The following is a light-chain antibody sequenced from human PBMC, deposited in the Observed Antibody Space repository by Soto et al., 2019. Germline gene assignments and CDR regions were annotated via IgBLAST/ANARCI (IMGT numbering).Light chain of an antibody. CDR3: QQSYSSSH. CDR2: ATS. CDR1: QSIRSF. V-gene: IGKV1-39*01. J-gene: IGKJ5*01. Sequence: IQMPQSPSSLSASVGERVTITCRGSQSIRSFLNWYQQXPGKAPQILIYATSSLQSGAPSRFSGSGSGTDFTLTISSLQPEDVATYYCQQSYSSSHFGQGTRLEIK.